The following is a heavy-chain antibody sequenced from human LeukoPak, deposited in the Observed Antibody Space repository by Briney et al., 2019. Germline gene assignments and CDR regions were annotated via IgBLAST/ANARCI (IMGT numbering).Heavy chain of an antibody. CDR3: ATYSSLNRREFQF. J-gene: IGHJ1*01. Sequence: GGSLRLSCAASGFTFSNYGMSWVRQAPGKGLEWVSGISNNGGSTYYADSVKGRFTISRDNSKNTLYLQMNSLRAEDTAVYYCATYSSLNRREFQFWGQGTLLTVSS. CDR1: GFTFSNYG. CDR2: ISNNGGST. D-gene: IGHD3-22*01. V-gene: IGHV3-23*01.